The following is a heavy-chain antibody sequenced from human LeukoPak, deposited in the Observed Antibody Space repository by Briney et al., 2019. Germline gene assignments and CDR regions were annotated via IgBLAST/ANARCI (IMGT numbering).Heavy chain of an antibody. CDR3: ARGYYGSDYSFDY. CDR2: ISSSSSFI. J-gene: IGHJ4*02. V-gene: IGHV3-21*01. Sequence: PGGCLRLSCAVSGFTFSSYSMNWVRQAPGKGLEGVSSISSSSSFIYYADSMKGRFTISRENAKNSLYLQMNSLRAEDTAVYYCARGYYGSDYSFDYWGQGTLVTVSS. D-gene: IGHD3-10*01. CDR1: GFTFSSYS.